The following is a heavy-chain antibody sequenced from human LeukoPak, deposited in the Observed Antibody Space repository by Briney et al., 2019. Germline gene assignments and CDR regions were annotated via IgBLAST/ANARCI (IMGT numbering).Heavy chain of an antibody. V-gene: IGHV4-34*01. Sequence: SETLSLTCAVYGGSFSGYYWSWIRQTPGKGLEWIGEINHSGSTNYNPSLKSRVTISVDTSKNQFSLKLSSVTAADTAVCYCARRGYCSSTSCYTGWFDPWGQGTLVTVSS. J-gene: IGHJ5*02. CDR3: ARRGYCSSTSCYTGWFDP. D-gene: IGHD2-2*02. CDR1: GGSFSGYY. CDR2: INHSGST.